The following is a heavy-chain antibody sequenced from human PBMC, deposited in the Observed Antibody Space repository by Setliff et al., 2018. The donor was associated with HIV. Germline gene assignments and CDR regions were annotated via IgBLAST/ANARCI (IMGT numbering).Heavy chain of an antibody. Sequence: SVQVSCKASGGTFSSYVISWVRQAPGQGPEWMGGIIPMYGVANYAQKFQGRVTITTDESTSTAYMELSSLRSEDTAVYYCALPYCGGGNCWSSASLPPAGWFDPWGQGTLVTVLL. CDR3: ALPYCGGGNCWSSASLPPAGWFDP. D-gene: IGHD2-15*01. V-gene: IGHV1-69*05. J-gene: IGHJ5*02. CDR1: GGTFSSYV. CDR2: IIPMYGVA.